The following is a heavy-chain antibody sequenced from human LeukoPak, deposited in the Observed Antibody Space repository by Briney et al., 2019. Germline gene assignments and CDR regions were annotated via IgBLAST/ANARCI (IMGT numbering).Heavy chain of an antibody. CDR2: INPSGGST. V-gene: IGHV1-46*01. CDR1: GYTFTSYY. J-gene: IGHJ3*02. Sequence: ASVKVSCKASGYTFTSYYMHWVRQAPGQGLEWMGIINPSGGSTSYAQKFQGRVTMTRDMSTTTDYMELSRLRSDDTAVYYCARERYSYGYGSGAFDIWGQGTMVTVSS. D-gene: IGHD5-18*01. CDR3: ARERYSYGYGSGAFDI.